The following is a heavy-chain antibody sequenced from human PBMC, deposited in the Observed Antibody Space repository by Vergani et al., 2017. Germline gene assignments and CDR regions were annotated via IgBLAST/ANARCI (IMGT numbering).Heavy chain of an antibody. J-gene: IGHJ6*02. CDR3: SRGGFYTSRNDFKFYGLGV. CDR2: ISAYSGET. Sequence: QAQLVQSGAEEKKPGASVRVSCKASRYPFSRYGISWVRQAPGQGLEWMGWISAYSGETRYARSLQGRVTMTTDASTNTAYMSLRSLRSDDTAIYYCSRGGFYTSRNDFKFYGLGVWGQGTTVTVTS. CDR1: RYPFSRYG. D-gene: IGHD3-3*01. V-gene: IGHV1-18*01.